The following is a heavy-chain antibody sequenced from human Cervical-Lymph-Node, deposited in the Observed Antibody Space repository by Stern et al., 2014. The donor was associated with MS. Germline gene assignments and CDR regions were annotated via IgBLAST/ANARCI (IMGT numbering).Heavy chain of an antibody. D-gene: IGHD6-13*01. V-gene: IGHV1-69*01. CDR1: GGTFSKFP. CDR3: ALSSETSDRWYSLGYDL. CDR2: IFPVFGTP. J-gene: IGHJ5*02. Sequence: VQLVQSGAEVTKPWSSVKVSCQASGGTFSKFPSSWVRQAPGHGIACKGGIFPVFGTPTYAQEFRGRVTITADVSTSTVYMELSSLRSDDTAVYYCALSSETSDRWYSLGYDLWGQGTLVTVSS.